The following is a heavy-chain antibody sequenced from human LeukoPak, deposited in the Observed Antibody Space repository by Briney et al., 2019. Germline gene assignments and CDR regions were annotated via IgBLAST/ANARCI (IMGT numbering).Heavy chain of an antibody. Sequence: GGSLRLSCAASGFTSSSYAMHWVRQAPGKGLEWVAVISYDGSNKYYADSVKGRFTISRDNSKNTLYLQMNSLRAEDTAVYYCAREESGVSSWYFDYWGQGTLVTVSS. V-gene: IGHV3-30-3*01. J-gene: IGHJ4*02. D-gene: IGHD6-13*01. CDR3: AREESGVSSWYFDY. CDR2: ISYDGSNK. CDR1: GFTSSSYA.